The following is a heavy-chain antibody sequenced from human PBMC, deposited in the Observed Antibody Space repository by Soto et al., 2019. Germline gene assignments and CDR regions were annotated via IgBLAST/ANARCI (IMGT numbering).Heavy chain of an antibody. Sequence: PGGSLRLSCAASGFTFSSYAMTWVRQAPGKGLEWVSAITGSGGSAYYADSVKGRLTISRDRSKNTLYLQMSSLRAEDTALYYCAKNQERELPRVIDFWGQGTLVTVSS. J-gene: IGHJ4*02. CDR1: GFTFSSYA. CDR3: AKNQERELPRVIDF. V-gene: IGHV3-23*01. D-gene: IGHD1-7*01. CDR2: ITGSGGSA.